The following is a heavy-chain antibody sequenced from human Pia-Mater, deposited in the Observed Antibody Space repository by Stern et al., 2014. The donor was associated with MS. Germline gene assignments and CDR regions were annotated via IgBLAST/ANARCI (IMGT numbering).Heavy chain of an antibody. CDR1: GDSMSNNNW. CDR2: VHHSGRT. Sequence: QVQLQESGPGLVRPSTTLFLTCSVSGDSMSNNNWWSWVRQAPGKGLEWIGEVHHSGRTNHNPSFASRPTISIDKSKKRISLRMDSVTAADTAVYYCARSKDSSSWYGYFDYWGQGTLVTVSS. V-gene: IGHV4-4*02. D-gene: IGHD6-13*01. J-gene: IGHJ4*02. CDR3: ARSKDSSSWYGYFDY.